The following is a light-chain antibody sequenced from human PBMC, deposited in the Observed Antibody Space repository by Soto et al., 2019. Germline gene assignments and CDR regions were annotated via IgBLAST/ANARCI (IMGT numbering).Light chain of an antibody. J-gene: IGLJ1*01. CDR2: EVN. CDR3: SSYSGATTFYV. Sequence: QSALTQPAPVSGSPGQSITISCTGTSSDVGTYTLVSWYQHHPGKAPKLVIYEVNRRPAGVSKRFSGSKSGDTASLTISGLQAEDEADYYCSSYSGATTFYVFGTGTKVTGL. CDR1: SSDVGTYTL. V-gene: IGLV2-23*02.